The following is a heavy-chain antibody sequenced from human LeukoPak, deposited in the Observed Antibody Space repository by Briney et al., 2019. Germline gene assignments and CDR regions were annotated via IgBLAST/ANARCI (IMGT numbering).Heavy chain of an antibody. CDR1: GFTFSTYG. J-gene: IGHJ4*02. D-gene: IGHD1-26*01. CDR2: ISSSSGYI. CDR3: ARDARGLDY. Sequence: PGGSLRLSCEASGFTFSTYGMNWVRRAPGQGLEWVSSISSSSGYIYYADSVKGRFTISRDNAKNSLCLQMNSLRAEDTAVYYCARDARGLDYWGQGTLVTVSS. V-gene: IGHV3-21*01.